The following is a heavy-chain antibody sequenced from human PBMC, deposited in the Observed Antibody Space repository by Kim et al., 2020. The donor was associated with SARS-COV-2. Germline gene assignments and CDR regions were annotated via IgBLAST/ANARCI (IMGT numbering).Heavy chain of an antibody. CDR1: GFTFNDYA. Sequence: GGSLRLSCAASGFTFNDYALHWVRQAPGKGLEWVSLISDDGTYTYYADSVKGRFTISRDNSKNSVYLQMDSLRAEDTALYYCAKGVILVSYYYGMDVWGQGTTVPVS. J-gene: IGHJ6*02. V-gene: IGHV3-43*02. CDR2: ISDDGTYT. D-gene: IGHD2-21*01. CDR3: AKGVILVSYYYGMDV.